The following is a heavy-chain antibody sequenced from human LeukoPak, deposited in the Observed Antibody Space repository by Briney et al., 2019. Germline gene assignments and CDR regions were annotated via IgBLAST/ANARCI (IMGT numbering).Heavy chain of an antibody. V-gene: IGHV3-11*01. Sequence: GGSLRLSCAASGFTFRDYYINWIRQAPGKGLEWVSYISSSGTTKYYADSVKGRFTISRDNAKNSLDLQMSSLRADDTAVYYCASGGSLDVWGQGTTVTVSS. CDR3: ASGGSLDV. CDR2: ISSSGTTK. CDR1: GFTFRDYY. J-gene: IGHJ6*02.